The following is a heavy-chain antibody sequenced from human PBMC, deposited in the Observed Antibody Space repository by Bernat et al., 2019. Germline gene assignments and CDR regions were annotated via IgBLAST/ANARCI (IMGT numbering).Heavy chain of an antibody. CDR2: ISGSVTYT. D-gene: IGHD3-9*01. J-gene: IGHJ4*02. V-gene: IGHV3-23*04. Sequence: EVQLVESGGGLVQPGGSLRLSCAASGFTFSGYAMSWVRQAPGKGLEWVSGISGSVTYTHYAYSVRGRFTISRDNSKNALFLQMNSLRAEDTAVYYCAKDLRYFDWPLYGNFDYWGQGTLVTVSS. CDR3: AKDLRYFDWPLYGNFDY. CDR1: GFTFSGYA.